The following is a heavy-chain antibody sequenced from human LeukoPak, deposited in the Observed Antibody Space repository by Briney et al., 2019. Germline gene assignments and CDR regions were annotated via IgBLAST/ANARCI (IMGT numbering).Heavy chain of an antibody. V-gene: IGHV4-34*01. CDR2: INHSGST. D-gene: IGHD6-13*01. Sequence: SETLSLTCAVYGGSFSGYYWSWIRQPPGKGLEWIGEINHSGSTNYNPSLKSRVTISVDTSKNQFSLKLSSVTAADTAAYYCARVRSPGIAAAGTRIDYWGQGTLVTVSS. J-gene: IGHJ4*02. CDR1: GGSFSGYY. CDR3: ARVRSPGIAAAGTRIDY.